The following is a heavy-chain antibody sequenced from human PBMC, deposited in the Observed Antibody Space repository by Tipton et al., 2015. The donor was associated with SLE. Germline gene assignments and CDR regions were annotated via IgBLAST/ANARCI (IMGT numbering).Heavy chain of an antibody. D-gene: IGHD4-17*01. CDR2: IYYSGST. CDR3: ARVAVTTGYFDY. V-gene: IGHV4-59*12. J-gene: IGHJ4*02. Sequence: LRLSCTVSGGSISSYYWSWIRQPPGKGLEWIGYIYYSGSTNYNPSLKSRVTISVDTSKNQFSLKLSSVTAADTAVYYCARVAVTTGYFDYWGQGTLVTVSS. CDR1: GGSISSYY.